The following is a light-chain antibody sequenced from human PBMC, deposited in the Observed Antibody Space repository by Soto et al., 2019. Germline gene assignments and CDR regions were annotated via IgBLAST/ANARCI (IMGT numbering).Light chain of an antibody. CDR2: DTS. J-gene: IGKJ1*01. Sequence: EIVLTQSPATLSLSPGERATLSCRASQSVSSYLAWYQQKPGQAPRLLIYDTSNRATGIPARFSGSGSGTDFTLTISSLEPEDVAVYYCQQHKTFGQGTKVEIK. CDR1: QSVSSY. CDR3: QQHKT. V-gene: IGKV3-11*01.